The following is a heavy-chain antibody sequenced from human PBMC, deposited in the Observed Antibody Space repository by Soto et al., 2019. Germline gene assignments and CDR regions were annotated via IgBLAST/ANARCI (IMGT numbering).Heavy chain of an antibody. CDR2: IYSGGYT. Sequence: EVQLVESGGGLIQPGGSLRLSCAVSGFTVSNNYMSWVRQAPGKGLEGVSVIYSGGYTAYGDSVKGRFTISRDNSKKPLYLQMKSRGADAAAVYYGAPRPGGGGYWGQGTLVTVSS. CDR3: APRPGGGGY. V-gene: IGHV3-53*01. D-gene: IGHD3-10*01. J-gene: IGHJ4*02. CDR1: GFTVSNNY.